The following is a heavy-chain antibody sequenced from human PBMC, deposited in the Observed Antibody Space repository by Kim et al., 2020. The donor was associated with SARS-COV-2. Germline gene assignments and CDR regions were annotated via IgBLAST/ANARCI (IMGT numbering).Heavy chain of an antibody. D-gene: IGHD3-10*01. J-gene: IGHJ5*02. CDR3: ARDLNYYNSGSPLVA. CDR2: ISSSAGTI. CDR1: GFTFSSYG. Sequence: GGSLRLSCAASGFTFSSYGMNWVRQAPGKGLEWVSYISSSAGTIYYADSVKGRFTISRDNAKNSLYLQMNSLRDEDTAVYYCARDLNYYNSGSPLVAWGQGTLVTVSS. V-gene: IGHV3-48*02.